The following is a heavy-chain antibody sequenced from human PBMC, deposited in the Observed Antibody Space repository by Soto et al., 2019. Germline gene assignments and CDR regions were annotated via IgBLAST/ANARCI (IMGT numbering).Heavy chain of an antibody. CDR1: GYSFTSHW. J-gene: IGHJ4*02. V-gene: IGHV5-51*01. D-gene: IGHD3-22*01. CDR2: AYPGDSDT. CDR3: ARRDSSGYYSDY. Sequence: GESLKISCKGSGYSFTSHWIGWVRQMPGKGLEWMAIAYPGDSDTRYNPSFQGRVTISADKSVNTAYLQWSSLKASDTAIYYCARRDSSGYYSDYWGPGTLVTVSS.